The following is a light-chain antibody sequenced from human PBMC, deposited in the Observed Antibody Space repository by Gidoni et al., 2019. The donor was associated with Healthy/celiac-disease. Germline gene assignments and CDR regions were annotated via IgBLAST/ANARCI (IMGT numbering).Light chain of an antibody. Sequence: HSVLTPPPSVSGAPAQCVTIPCTGSSPNIGAGYDVHWYQQLPGTAPKLLIYGNSNRPSGVPDRFSGSKSGTSASLAITGLQAEEEADYYCQSYDSSLSGFHVVFGGGTKLTVL. CDR3: QSYDSSLSGFHVV. V-gene: IGLV1-40*01. CDR1: SPNIGAGYD. J-gene: IGLJ2*01. CDR2: GNS.